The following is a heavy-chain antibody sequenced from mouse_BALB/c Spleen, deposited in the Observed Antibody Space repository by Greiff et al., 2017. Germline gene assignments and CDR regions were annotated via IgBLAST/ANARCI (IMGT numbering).Heavy chain of an antibody. J-gene: IGHJ4*01. V-gene: IGHV5-17*02. Sequence: EVKLVESGGGLVQPGGSRKLSCAASGFTFSSFGMHWVRQAPEKGLEWVAYISSGSSTIYYADTVKGRFTISRDNPKNTPFLQMTSLRSEDTAMYYCARQGGNYAMDYWGQGTSVTVSS. CDR3: ARQGGNYAMDY. CDR1: GFTFSSFG. CDR2: ISSGSSTI. D-gene: IGHD1-1*02.